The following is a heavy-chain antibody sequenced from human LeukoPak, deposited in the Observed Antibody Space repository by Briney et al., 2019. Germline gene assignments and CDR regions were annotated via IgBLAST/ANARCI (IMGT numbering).Heavy chain of an antibody. D-gene: IGHD1-26*01. Sequence: GGTLRLSCAVSGFTFSNYAMSWVRQPPGKGLEWVSAIRGGGGRTYYADSVKGRFTISRDNSKNTLYLQMNSLRAEDTAVYYCAKDLKWALLPYYFDYGGQGTLVTVSS. V-gene: IGHV3-23*01. CDR1: GFTFSNYA. CDR3: AKDLKWALLPYYFDY. CDR2: IRGGGGRT. J-gene: IGHJ4*02.